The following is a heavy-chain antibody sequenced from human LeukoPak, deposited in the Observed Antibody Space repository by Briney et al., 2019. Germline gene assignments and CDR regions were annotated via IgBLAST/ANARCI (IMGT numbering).Heavy chain of an antibody. CDR1: GYTFTGYY. V-gene: IGHV1-2*04. D-gene: IGHD6-19*01. Sequence: GSVKLSCKASGYTFTGYYMHWVRQAPGQGLEWMGCINPNSGGTNYAQKFQGWVTMTRDTSISTAYMELSRLRSDDTAVYYCARERDLAVADAGAFDIWGQGTMVTVSS. CDR3: ARERDLAVADAGAFDI. CDR2: INPNSGGT. J-gene: IGHJ3*02.